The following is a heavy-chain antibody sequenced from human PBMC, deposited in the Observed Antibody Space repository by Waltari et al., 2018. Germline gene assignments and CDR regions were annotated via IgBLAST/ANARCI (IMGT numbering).Heavy chain of an antibody. D-gene: IGHD3-10*01. Sequence: QVQLQQRGTGLLKTSRTLSLTCDVSGGSFSAYCCTWIRQVPGKGLVWIGEIVHSGSTSYTPSLRGRITISLDTSKNQFSLRLNSVTAADTAVYYCARGRRESVWVGELLYYHYYGMDVWGQGTTVSVSS. CDR2: IVHSGST. CDR3: ARGRRESVWVGELLYYHYYGMDV. J-gene: IGHJ6*02. V-gene: IGHV4-34*02. CDR1: GGSFSAYC.